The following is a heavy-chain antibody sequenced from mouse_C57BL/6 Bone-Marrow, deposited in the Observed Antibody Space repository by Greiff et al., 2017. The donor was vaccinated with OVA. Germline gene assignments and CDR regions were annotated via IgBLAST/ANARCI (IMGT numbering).Heavy chain of an antibody. CDR1: GFTFSSYG. CDR2: ISSGGSYT. J-gene: IGHJ2*01. V-gene: IGHV5-6*02. CDR3: ARRDLVQRDYFDY. Sequence: DVKLVESGGDLVKPGGSLKLSCAASGFTFSSYGMSWVRQTPDKRLEWVATISSGGSYTYYPDSVKGRFTISRDNAKNTLYLQMSSLKSEDTAMYYCARRDLVQRDYFDYWGQGTTLTVSS. D-gene: IGHD1-1*02.